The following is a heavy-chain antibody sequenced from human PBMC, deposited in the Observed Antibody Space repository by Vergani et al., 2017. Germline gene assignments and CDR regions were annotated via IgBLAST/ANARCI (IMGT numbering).Heavy chain of an antibody. J-gene: IGHJ6*02. CDR1: SGSFSVNY. CDR3: ARVMYRDEASTGYRLEGMDI. CDR2: INHSGST. Sequence: QVQLQQWGAGLLKSSETLSLTCAVQSGSFSVNYWSWIRQPPGKGLEWIGEINHSGSTNYNPSLKSRVTISVDKSKNQFSLKLRSVTAADTAVYFCARVMYRDEASTGYRLEGMDIWGQGTTVTISS. V-gene: IGHV4-34*02. D-gene: IGHD3-9*01.